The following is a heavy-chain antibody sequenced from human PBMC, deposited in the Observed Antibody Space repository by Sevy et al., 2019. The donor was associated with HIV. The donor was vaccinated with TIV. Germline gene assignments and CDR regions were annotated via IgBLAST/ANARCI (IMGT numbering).Heavy chain of an antibody. Sequence: ASVKVSCRASGYTFTDYYLHWVRQAPGQGLEWMGWINPNNGGTEYAQRFQGRVAMTRDTSISTVYIELSRLRSDDTAVYYCAIASHVSGSYTNDYWGQGTLVTVSS. CDR1: GYTFTDYY. V-gene: IGHV1-2*02. D-gene: IGHD3-10*01. CDR2: INPNNGGT. J-gene: IGHJ4*02. CDR3: AIASHVSGSYTNDY.